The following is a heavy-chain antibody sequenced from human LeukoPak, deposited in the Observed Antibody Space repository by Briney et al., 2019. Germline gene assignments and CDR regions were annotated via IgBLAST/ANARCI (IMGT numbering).Heavy chain of an antibody. CDR2: IYPGDSNV. V-gene: IGHV5-51*01. J-gene: IGHJ4*02. Sequence: GEPLKISCQGSGYTFADYSIAWVRQIPGKGLEWMGIIYPGDSNVRYSPSFQGQVVISVDRSIDTAFLQWASLKASDTAMYYCARQYSETYPELNNWSQGTLITVSP. CDR1: GYTFADYS. CDR3: ARQYSETYPELNN. D-gene: IGHD5-12*01.